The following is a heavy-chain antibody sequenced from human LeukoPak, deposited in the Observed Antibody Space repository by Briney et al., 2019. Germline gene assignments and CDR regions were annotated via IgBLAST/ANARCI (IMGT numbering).Heavy chain of an antibody. J-gene: IGHJ4*02. CDR2: IKQDGSEK. CDR1: GFTFSSYW. Sequence: GGSLRLSCAASGFTFSSYWMTWVRQAPGKGLEWDANIKQDGSEKYYVDSVQGRFTISRDNAKNSLYLQMNSLRAEDTAVYYCARDVGYDSSGYYPYYFDYWGQGTLVTVSS. V-gene: IGHV3-7*05. CDR3: ARDVGYDSSGYYPYYFDY. D-gene: IGHD3-22*01.